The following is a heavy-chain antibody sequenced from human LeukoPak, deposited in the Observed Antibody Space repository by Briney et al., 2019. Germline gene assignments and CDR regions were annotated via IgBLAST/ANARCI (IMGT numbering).Heavy chain of an antibody. D-gene: IGHD6-6*01. CDR2: IYYSGST. V-gene: IGHV4-59*01. J-gene: IGHJ5*02. Sequence: PSETLPLTCTVSGGSTSSYYWSWIRQPPGKGLEWIGYIYYSGSTNYNPSLKSRVTISVDTSKNQFSLKLSSVTAADTAVYYCARDRMPYSSSSWFDPWGQGTLVTVSS. CDR1: GGSTSSYY. CDR3: ARDRMPYSSSSWFDP.